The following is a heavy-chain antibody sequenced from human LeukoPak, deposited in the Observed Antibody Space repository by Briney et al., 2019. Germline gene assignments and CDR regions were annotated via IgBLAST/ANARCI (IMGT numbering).Heavy chain of an antibody. Sequence: GGSLRLSCAASGFTFSSYAMSWVRQAPGKGLEWVSGITSSGGNTYYADSVKGRFTISRDNSKNTLYLQMNSLRAEDTALYYCAKLSDGYNYYFDYWGQGTLVTVSS. CDR1: GFTFSSYA. CDR3: AKLSDGYNYYFDY. CDR2: ITSSGGNT. J-gene: IGHJ4*02. V-gene: IGHV3-23*01. D-gene: IGHD5-24*01.